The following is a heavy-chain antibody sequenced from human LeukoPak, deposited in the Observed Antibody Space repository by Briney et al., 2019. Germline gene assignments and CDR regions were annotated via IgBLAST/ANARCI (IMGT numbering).Heavy chain of an antibody. CDR2: INPNSGGT. D-gene: IGHD1-1*01. CDR3: AGRTNIYNDAFDI. Sequence: ASVKVSCKASGYTFTGYYMHWVRQAPGQGLEWMGWINPNSGGTNYAQKFQGWVTMTRDTSISTAYMELSRLRSDDTAVYYRAGRTNIYNDAFDIWGQGTMVTVSS. CDR1: GYTFTGYY. J-gene: IGHJ3*02. V-gene: IGHV1-2*04.